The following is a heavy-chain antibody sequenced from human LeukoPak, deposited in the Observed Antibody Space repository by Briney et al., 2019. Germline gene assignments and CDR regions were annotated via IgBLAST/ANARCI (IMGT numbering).Heavy chain of an antibody. V-gene: IGHV1-3*02. J-gene: IGHJ6*02. CDR1: GYTFTSYA. Sequence: VSVKVSRKASGYTFTSYAMHWVRQAPGQRLEWMGWSNAGNGNTKYSQEFQGRVTITRDTPTSTGHMELRSLRSDDTAVYYCARWSTVNPAYYYGMDVWGQGTTVTVSS. CDR2: SNAGNGNT. CDR3: ARWSTVNPAYYYGMDV. D-gene: IGHD4-17*01.